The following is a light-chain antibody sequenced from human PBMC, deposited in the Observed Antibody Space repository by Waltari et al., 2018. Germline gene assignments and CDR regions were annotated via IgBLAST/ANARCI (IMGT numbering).Light chain of an antibody. CDR2: DVF. V-gene: IGLV2-14*01. J-gene: IGLJ3*02. CDR3: NSYTGSSSWV. Sequence: QSALTQPASVSGSPGQSITLSCTGTSSDVGFYNYVSWYQQHPGRAPKLMFYDVFERPSGVSKRFSGSKSGNTASLTISGLQAEAEADYYCNSYTGSSSWVFGGGTKLTVL. CDR1: SSDVGFYNY.